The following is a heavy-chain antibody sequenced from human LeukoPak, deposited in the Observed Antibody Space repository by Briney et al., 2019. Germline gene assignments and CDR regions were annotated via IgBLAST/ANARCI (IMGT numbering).Heavy chain of an antibody. Sequence: SVKASCKASGGTFSSYAISWVRQAPGQGLEWMGGIIPIFGTANYAQKFQGRVTITTDKSTSTAYMEVSSLKSEDTAVYYCAREPPAPAADGYYFDYWGQGTLVTVSS. CDR1: GGTFSSYA. V-gene: IGHV1-69*05. J-gene: IGHJ4*02. CDR3: AREPPAPAADGYYFDY. CDR2: IIPIFGTA. D-gene: IGHD2-2*01.